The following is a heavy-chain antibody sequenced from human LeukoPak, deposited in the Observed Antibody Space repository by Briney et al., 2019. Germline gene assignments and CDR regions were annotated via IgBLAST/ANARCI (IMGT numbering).Heavy chain of an antibody. CDR2: FDPEDGET. Sequence: GASVKVSCKVSGYTLTELSMHWVRQAPGKGLEWMGGFDPEDGETIYAQKFQGRVTMTEDTSTDTAYMELSSLRSEDTAVYYCATASQGSGSSDSVDYWGQGTLVTVSS. CDR1: GYTLTELS. CDR3: ATASQGSGSSDSVDY. V-gene: IGHV1-24*01. J-gene: IGHJ4*02. D-gene: IGHD6-6*01.